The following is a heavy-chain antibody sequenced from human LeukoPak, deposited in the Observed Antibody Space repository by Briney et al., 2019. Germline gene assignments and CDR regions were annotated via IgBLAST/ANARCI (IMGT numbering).Heavy chain of an antibody. Sequence: GGSLRLSCAASGFTFSGSAIHWVRQPSGRGLEWVGRIRNRDKNYATTYAASLEGRFTISRDDSKNTTYLQLNTLKTDDTAVYYCTTAVDARDYWGQGTLVTVSS. J-gene: IGHJ4*02. D-gene: IGHD6-13*01. CDR1: GFTFSGSA. CDR3: TTAVDARDY. V-gene: IGHV3-73*01. CDR2: IRNRDKNYAT.